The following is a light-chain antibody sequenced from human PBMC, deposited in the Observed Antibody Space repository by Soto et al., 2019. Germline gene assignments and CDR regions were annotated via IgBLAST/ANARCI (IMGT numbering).Light chain of an antibody. J-gene: IGLJ1*01. CDR1: SSDVGAYNF. CDR3: SSYTSSNTPYV. Sequence: VLTQPASVSGSPGQSITISCTGSSSDVGAYNFVSWYQHHPGKAPKLILYEVTTRPSGVSSRFSGSKSGNTASLTISGLQADDEANYYCSSYTSSNTPYVFGTGTKVTVL. CDR2: EVT. V-gene: IGLV2-14*01.